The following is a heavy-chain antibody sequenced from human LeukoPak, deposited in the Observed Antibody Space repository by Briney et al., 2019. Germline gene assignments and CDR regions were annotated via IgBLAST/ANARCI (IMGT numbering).Heavy chain of an antibody. Sequence: PGGSLRLSCAASGFTFSSYAMSWVRQAPGKGLEWVSTISGRGGSTDYGDSVKGRFTVSRDNSKNTLYLQMNSLRAEDTAVYYCANSFIRTYCGGDCYDYWGQGTLVTVSS. D-gene: IGHD2-21*01. V-gene: IGHV3-23*01. CDR3: ANSFIRTYCGGDCYDY. J-gene: IGHJ4*02. CDR2: ISGRGGST. CDR1: GFTFSSYA.